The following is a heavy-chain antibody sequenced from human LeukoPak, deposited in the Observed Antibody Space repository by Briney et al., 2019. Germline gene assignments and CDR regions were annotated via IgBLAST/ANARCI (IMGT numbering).Heavy chain of an antibody. CDR1: GYTFTRYG. V-gene: IGHV1-18*01. CDR3: ARGAYRYDFLFDH. D-gene: IGHD5-18*01. CDR2: ISAYNGNT. Sequence: ASVKVSCKAAGYTFTRYGSSWVRQAPGQGLEWLGWISAYNGNTDYAQKPQGRVTMTTDTSTSTAYMELRSLRSDDTAVYYWARGAYRYDFLFDHWGQGTLVTVSS. J-gene: IGHJ4*02.